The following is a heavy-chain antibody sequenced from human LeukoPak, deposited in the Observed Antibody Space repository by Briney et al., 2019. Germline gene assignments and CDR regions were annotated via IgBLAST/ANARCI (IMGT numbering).Heavy chain of an antibody. CDR2: INPNSGGT. D-gene: IGHD3-22*01. Sequence: ASEKVSCKASGYTFTGYYMHWVRQAPGQGLEWMGWINPNSGGTNYAQKFQGRVTMTRDTSISTAYMELSRLRSDDTAVYYCARGGLYYYDDSLYYFDYWGQGTLVTVSS. V-gene: IGHV1-2*02. CDR1: GYTFTGYY. CDR3: ARGGLYYYDDSLYYFDY. J-gene: IGHJ4*02.